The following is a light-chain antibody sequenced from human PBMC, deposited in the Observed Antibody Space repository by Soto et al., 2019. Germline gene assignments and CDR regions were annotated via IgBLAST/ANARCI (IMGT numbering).Light chain of an antibody. CDR2: EVS. V-gene: IGLV2-23*02. CDR1: SSDVGSYNL. Sequence: QSALTQPASVSGSPGQSITISCIGTSSDVGSYNLVSWYQQHPSKAPKVLIYEVSERPSGVSNRFSGSKSGNTASLTISGLQAEDEAEYYCCSYAGSRTHVLFGGGTQLTVL. CDR3: CSYAGSRTHVL. J-gene: IGLJ2*01.